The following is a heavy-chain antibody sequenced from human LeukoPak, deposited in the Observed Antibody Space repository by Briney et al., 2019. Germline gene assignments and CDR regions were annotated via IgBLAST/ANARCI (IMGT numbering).Heavy chain of an antibody. CDR1: GGSFSGYY. D-gene: IGHD3-10*01. J-gene: IGHJ4*02. V-gene: IGHV4-34*01. CDR2: INHSGST. CDR3: ASSLWFGELSS. Sequence: SETLSLTCAVYGGSFSGYYWSWIRQPPGKGLEWIGEINHSGSTNYNPSLKSRVTISVDTSKNQFSLKLSSVTAADTAVYYCASSLWFGELSSWGQGTLVTVSS.